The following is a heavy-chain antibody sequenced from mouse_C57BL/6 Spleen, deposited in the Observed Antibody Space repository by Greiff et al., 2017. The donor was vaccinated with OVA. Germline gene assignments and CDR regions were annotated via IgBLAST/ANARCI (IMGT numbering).Heavy chain of an antibody. CDR3: ARLGPLYFDY. D-gene: IGHD4-1*01. Sequence: EVKLMESGGGLVKPGGSLKLSCAASGFTFSDYGMHWVRQAPEKGLEWVAYISSGSSTIYYADTVKGRFTISRDNAKNTLFLQMTSLRSEDTAMYYCARLGPLYFDYWGQGTTLTVSS. CDR2: ISSGSSTI. J-gene: IGHJ2*01. CDR1: GFTFSDYG. V-gene: IGHV5-17*01.